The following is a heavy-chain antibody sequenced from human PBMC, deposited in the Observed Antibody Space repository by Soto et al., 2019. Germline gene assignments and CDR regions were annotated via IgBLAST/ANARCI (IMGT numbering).Heavy chain of an antibody. D-gene: IGHD1-26*01. CDR2: ISGSGFKK. CDR3: AKNQGVELVPLATVDWFDP. Sequence: GVSLRLSCVASGLIFENFGMSWVRQAPGKGLEWISSISGSGFKKYYADSVKGRFTISRDNSKSTVYLELNNLSAEDTAVYHCAKNQGVELVPLATVDWFDPWGQGSVVTVSS. V-gene: IGHV3-23*01. CDR1: GLIFENFG. J-gene: IGHJ5*02.